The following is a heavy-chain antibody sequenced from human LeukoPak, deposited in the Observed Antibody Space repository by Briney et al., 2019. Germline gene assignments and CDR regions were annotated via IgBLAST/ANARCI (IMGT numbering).Heavy chain of an antibody. J-gene: IGHJ6*02. Sequence: GGSLRLSCAASGFTFSSYTMNWVRQAPGKGLEWVSFITTGSSYISYADSVKGRFTISRDNAKNTLYLQKNSPRAEDTAVYYFAREGVSESSFYYGMDVWGQGATVTVSS. CDR2: ITTGSSYI. CDR1: GFTFSSYT. V-gene: IGHV3-21*01. D-gene: IGHD3-16*01. CDR3: AREGVSESSFYYGMDV.